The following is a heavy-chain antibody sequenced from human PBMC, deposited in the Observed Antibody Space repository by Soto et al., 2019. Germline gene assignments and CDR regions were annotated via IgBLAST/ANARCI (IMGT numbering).Heavy chain of an antibody. J-gene: IGHJ4*02. Sequence: GGSLRLSCAASGFTFSTYALTWVRQAPGKGLEWVSAISPNGRNTYYIDSVKGRFTISRDNSKNTLYLQMNSLKASDTAMYYCARQGPLLGYCESTSCHYDYWGQGTLVTVSS. CDR2: ISPNGRNT. D-gene: IGHD2-2*01. CDR1: GFTFSTYA. V-gene: IGHV3-23*01. CDR3: ARQGPLLGYCESTSCHYDY.